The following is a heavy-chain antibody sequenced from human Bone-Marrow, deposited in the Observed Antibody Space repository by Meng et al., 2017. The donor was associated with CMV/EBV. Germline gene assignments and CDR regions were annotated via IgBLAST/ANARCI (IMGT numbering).Heavy chain of an antibody. D-gene: IGHD6-6*01. CDR3: ARAGSSSGWGYYYYGMDV. J-gene: IGHJ6*02. CDR2: INPSGGST. Sequence: ASVKVSCKASGYTFTSYYMHWVRQAPGQGLEWMGIINPSGGSTSYAQKFQGRVTMTRDTSTSTVYMELSSLRSEDTAVYYCARAGSSSGWGYYYYGMDVWGQGTTVTVSS. V-gene: IGHV1-46*01. CDR1: GYTFTSYY.